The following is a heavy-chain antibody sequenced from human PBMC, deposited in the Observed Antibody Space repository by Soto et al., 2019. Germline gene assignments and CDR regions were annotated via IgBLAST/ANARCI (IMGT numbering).Heavy chain of an antibody. CDR3: ARYDWYFDL. V-gene: IGHV4-59*08. J-gene: IGHJ2*01. CDR2: IYYSGST. Sequence: QVQLQESGPGLVKPSETLSLTCTVSGGSISSYYWSWIRQPPGKGLEWIGYIYYSGSTNYNPSPKRRLTXXVDTSQNQFSLKLSSVTAADTAVYYCARYDWYFDLWGRGTLVTVSS. CDR1: GGSISSYY.